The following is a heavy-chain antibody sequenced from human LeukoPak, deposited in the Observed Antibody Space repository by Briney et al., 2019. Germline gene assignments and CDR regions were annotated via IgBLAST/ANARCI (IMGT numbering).Heavy chain of an antibody. Sequence: PSETLSLTCTVSSGSISSGGYYWSWVRQHPGKGLEWIGYIYSSGTTYYNPSLKSRVTISVDTSKNQFSLNLSSVTAADTAVYYCAREPGYCSGGSCYGGWFDPWGQGTLVTVSS. CDR2: IYSSGTT. J-gene: IGHJ5*02. V-gene: IGHV4-31*03. CDR3: AREPGYCSGGSCYGGWFDP. CDR1: SGSISSGGYY. D-gene: IGHD2-15*01.